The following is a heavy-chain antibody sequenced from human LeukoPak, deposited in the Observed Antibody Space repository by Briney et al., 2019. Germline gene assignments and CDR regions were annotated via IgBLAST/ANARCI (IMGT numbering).Heavy chain of an antibody. V-gene: IGHV1-24*01. CDR1: GYTLTALA. J-gene: IGHJ4*02. CDR2: FDSEEYDT. Sequence: ASVKVSCKVSGYTLTALALHWVRQAPGKGFEWIGGFDSEEYDTIYAQKFQGRVTMTEDTSTDTAYMEPSSLYFEDTAVYYCATLEPEPGDFGGLAYWGQGTLVTVSS. D-gene: IGHD4-17*01. CDR3: ATLEPEPGDFGGLAY.